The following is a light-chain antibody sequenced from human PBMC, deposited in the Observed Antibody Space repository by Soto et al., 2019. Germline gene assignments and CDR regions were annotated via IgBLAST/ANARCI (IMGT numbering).Light chain of an antibody. CDR3: SSYTSSVTYV. J-gene: IGLJ1*01. Sequence: QSALTQPASVSGSPGQSITISCTGTSSDVGRYNYVSWYQQHPGKAPKLMIYEVSNRPSGVSNRFSGSKSGNTASLTISGLQFEVEGDYFCSSYTSSVTYVFGTGTKLTVL. CDR2: EVS. CDR1: SSDVGRYNY. V-gene: IGLV2-14*01.